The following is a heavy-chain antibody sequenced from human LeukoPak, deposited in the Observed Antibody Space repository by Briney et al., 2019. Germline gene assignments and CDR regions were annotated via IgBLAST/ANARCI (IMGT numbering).Heavy chain of an antibody. V-gene: IGHV4-59*12. Sequence: SETLSLTCTVSGGPISSYQWSWIRQSPGEGLEWIGNIYDSGSANYNPSLKSRVTISVDTSKNQFSLKLSSVTAADTAVYYCARDGRDYYGSGSYFLWGQGTLVTVSS. CDR3: ARDGRDYYGSGSYFL. CDR2: IYDSGSA. CDR1: GGPISSYQ. J-gene: IGHJ4*02. D-gene: IGHD3-10*01.